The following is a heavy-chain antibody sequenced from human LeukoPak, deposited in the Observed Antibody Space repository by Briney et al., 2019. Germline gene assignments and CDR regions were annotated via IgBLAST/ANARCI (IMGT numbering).Heavy chain of an antibody. CDR2: INPNSGGT. V-gene: IGHV1-2*02. D-gene: IGHD4-23*01. CDR3: ASSDYGGNSEIY. J-gene: IGHJ4*02. Sequence: ASVKLSFNSSGYTFTGYYMHWVRLAHGQGLERRGWINPNSGGTNYAQMFQGRVTITRDMSMSTAYVELSRLRSYDTAVYYCASSDYGGNSEIYWGQGTLVTVSS. CDR1: GYTFTGYY.